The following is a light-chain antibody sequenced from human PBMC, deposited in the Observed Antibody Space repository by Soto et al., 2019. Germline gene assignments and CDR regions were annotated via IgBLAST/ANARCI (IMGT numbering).Light chain of an antibody. V-gene: IGLV2-8*01. CDR3: SAYAGSSTWV. CDR2: EVY. J-gene: IGLJ2*01. CDR1: SSDVGGYNY. Sequence: QSAPTQPPSASGSPGQSVTFSCTGTSSDVGGYNYVSWYQQYPGKAPKLMIYEVYKRHSGVPDRFSGSKSGNTASLTVPGLQPEDEADYYCSAYAGSSTWVFGGGTKLTVL.